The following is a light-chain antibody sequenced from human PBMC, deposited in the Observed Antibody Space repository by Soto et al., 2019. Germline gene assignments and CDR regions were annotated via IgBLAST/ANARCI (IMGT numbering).Light chain of an antibody. V-gene: IGKV1-5*01. Sequence: DLQMTQSPSTLSASVGDRVTITCRASQSISSWLAWYQQKPGKAPKLLIYDASSLESGVPSRFSGSGSGTEFTLTISSLQPDDFATYYCQQYNSYGFGQGTKLEIK. CDR2: DAS. CDR3: QQYNSYG. J-gene: IGKJ2*03. CDR1: QSISSW.